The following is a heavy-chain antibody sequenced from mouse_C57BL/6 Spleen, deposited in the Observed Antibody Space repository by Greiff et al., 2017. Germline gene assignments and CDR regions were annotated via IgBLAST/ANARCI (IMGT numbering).Heavy chain of an antibody. CDR1: GYAFTNYL. CDR3: AREEIAMYY. CDR2: INPGSGGT. Sequence: VQLQQSGAELVRPGTSVQVSCKASGYAFTNYLIERVKQRPGQGLEWIGVINPGSGGTNYNEKFKGKATLTADKSSSTAYMQLSSLTSEDSAVYFCAREEIAMYYWGQGASVTVSS. V-gene: IGHV1-54*01. J-gene: IGHJ4*01.